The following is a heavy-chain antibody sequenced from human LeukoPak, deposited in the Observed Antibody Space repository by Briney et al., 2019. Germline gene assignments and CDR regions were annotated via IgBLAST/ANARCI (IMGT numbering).Heavy chain of an antibody. CDR2: IWYDGSNK. J-gene: IGHJ4*02. CDR1: GLTFSSYG. D-gene: IGHD3-22*01. CDR3: AREQKFNYYDSSGYPDY. Sequence: PGGSLRLSCAASGLTFSSYGMHWVRQAPGKGLEWVAVIWYDGSNKYYADSVKGRFTISRDNSKNTLYLQMNSLRAEDTAVYYCAREQKFNYYDSSGYPDYWGQGTLVTVSS. V-gene: IGHV3-33*01.